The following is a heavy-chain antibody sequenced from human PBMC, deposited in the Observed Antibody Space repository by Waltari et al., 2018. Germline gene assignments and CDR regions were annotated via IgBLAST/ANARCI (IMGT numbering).Heavy chain of an antibody. CDR2: IIPIFGTA. CDR1: GGTFSSYA. J-gene: IGHJ1*01. Sequence: QVQLVQSGAEVKKPGSSVKVSCKASGGTFSSYAISWVRQAPGQGLEWMARIIPIFGTATYAKKFQGRVTMTADKSTSTAYMELSSRRSEDTAVYYCARDPEYFQHWGQGTLVTVSS. V-gene: IGHV1-69*08. CDR3: ARDPEYFQH.